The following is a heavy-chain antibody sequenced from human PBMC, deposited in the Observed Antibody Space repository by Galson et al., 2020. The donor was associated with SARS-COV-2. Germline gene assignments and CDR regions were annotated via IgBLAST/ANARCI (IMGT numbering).Heavy chain of an antibody. J-gene: IGHJ5*02. CDR2: IRSMDGGTR. CDR1: GLTLRSYS. V-gene: IGHV3-48*02. CDR3: AKGAQFDP. Sequence: SLRLSCAASGLTLRSYSVNWVRQAPGKGPEWVSYIRSMDGGTRHYADSVKCRFTISRDNAKNSVYLQMESLRDEDTAIYYCAKGAQFDPWGQGTLV.